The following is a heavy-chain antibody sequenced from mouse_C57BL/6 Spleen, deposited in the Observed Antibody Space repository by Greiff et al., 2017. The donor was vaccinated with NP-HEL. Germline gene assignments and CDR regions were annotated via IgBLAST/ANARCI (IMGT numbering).Heavy chain of an antibody. CDR2: ISYDGSN. J-gene: IGHJ4*01. CDR1: GYSITSGYY. V-gene: IGHV3-6*01. CDR3: ATPSLLGNAMDY. Sequence: EVHLVESGPGLVKPSQSLSLTCSVTGYSITSGYYWNWIRQFPGNKLEWMGYISYDGSNNYNPSLKNRISITRDTSKNQFFLKLNSVTTEDTATYYCATPSLLGNAMDYWGQGTSVTVSS. D-gene: IGHD1-2*01.